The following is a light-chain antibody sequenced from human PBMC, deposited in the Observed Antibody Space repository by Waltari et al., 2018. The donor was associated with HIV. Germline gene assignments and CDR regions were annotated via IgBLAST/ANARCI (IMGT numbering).Light chain of an antibody. CDR3: CSYTSGRTLV. CDR2: DVT. V-gene: IGLV2-14*01. Sequence: QSALTQPPSVSGSPGHALTTPCPGTIRDVGAYNYISWYQQHPGQAPKLIIYDVTKRPSGVFNRFSGSKSGNTASLTISGLQAEDEADYYCCSYTSGRTLVFGGGTKLTVL. CDR1: IRDVGAYNY. J-gene: IGLJ3*02.